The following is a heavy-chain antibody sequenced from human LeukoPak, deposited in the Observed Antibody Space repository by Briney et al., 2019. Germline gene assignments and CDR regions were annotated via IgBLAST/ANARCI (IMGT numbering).Heavy chain of an antibody. CDR2: ISGSGITT. CDR3: AKETALVGGHSAIFDH. J-gene: IGHJ4*02. V-gene: IGHV3-23*01. D-gene: IGHD3-3*01. CDR1: GFTFSSYA. Sequence: GGSLRLSCAASGFTFSSYAMSWVRQAPGKGLEWVSSISGSGITTNYADSVKGRFTISRDYSKNTLYLQMSSLRAEDTAVYYCAKETALVGGHSAIFDHWGQGTLVTVSS.